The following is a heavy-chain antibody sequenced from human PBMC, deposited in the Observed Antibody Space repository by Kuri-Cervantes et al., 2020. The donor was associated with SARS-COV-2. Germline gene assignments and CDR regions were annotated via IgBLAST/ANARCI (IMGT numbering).Heavy chain of an antibody. V-gene: IGHV4-38-2*02. Sequence: ESLKISCTVSGYSISSGYYWGWIRQPPGKGLEWIRSIYHSGSTYYNPSLKSRVTISVDTSKNQFSLKLSSVTAADTAVYYCASRGGYSYGYPPTDYYMDVWGKGTTVTVSS. J-gene: IGHJ6*03. CDR2: IYHSGST. CDR3: ASRGGYSYGYPPTDYYMDV. CDR1: GYSISSGYY. D-gene: IGHD5-18*01.